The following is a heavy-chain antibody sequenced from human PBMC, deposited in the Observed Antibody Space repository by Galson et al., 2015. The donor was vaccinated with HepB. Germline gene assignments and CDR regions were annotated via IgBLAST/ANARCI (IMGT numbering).Heavy chain of an antibody. D-gene: IGHD1-26*01. CDR3: AREGYYYFDY. V-gene: IGHV1-69*04. CDR1: GGTFSSYT. CDR2: IIPILGIA. Sequence: SVKVSCKASGGTFSSYTISWVRQAPGQGLEWMGRIIPILGIANYAQKFQGRVTITADKSTSTAYMELRSLRSDDTAVYYCAREGYYYFDYWGQGTLVTVSS. J-gene: IGHJ4*02.